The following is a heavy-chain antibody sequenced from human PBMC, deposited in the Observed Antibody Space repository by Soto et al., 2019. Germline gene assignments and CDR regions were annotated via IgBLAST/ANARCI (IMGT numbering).Heavy chain of an antibody. V-gene: IGHV3-64*02. J-gene: IGHJ6*02. CDR3: ARGGYDYDYYYYYGMDV. CDR2: ISSNGGST. D-gene: IGHD5-12*01. Sequence: GGSLRLSCAASGFTFSSYAMHWVRQAPGKGLEYVSAISSNGGSTYYADSVKGRFTISRDNSKNTLYLQMGSLRAEDMAVYYCARGGYDYDYYYYYGMDVWGQGTTVTVSS. CDR1: GFTFSSYA.